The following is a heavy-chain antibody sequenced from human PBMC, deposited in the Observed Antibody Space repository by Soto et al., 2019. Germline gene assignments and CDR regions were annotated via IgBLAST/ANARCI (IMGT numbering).Heavy chain of an antibody. V-gene: IGHV4-30-2*01. D-gene: IGHD2-8*01. Sequence: PSETLSLTCAVTGGSISSGGYSWSWIRQPPGKGLEWIGYIYHSGSTYYNPSLKSRVTISVDRSKNQFSLKLSSVTAADTAVYYCARGYCTNGVCSYNWFDPWGQGTXVTVSS. J-gene: IGHJ5*02. CDR3: ARGYCTNGVCSYNWFDP. CDR1: GGSISSGGYS. CDR2: IYHSGST.